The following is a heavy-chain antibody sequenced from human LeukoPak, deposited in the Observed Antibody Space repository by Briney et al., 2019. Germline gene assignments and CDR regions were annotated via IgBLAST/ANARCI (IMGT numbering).Heavy chain of an antibody. V-gene: IGHV3-21*06. J-gene: IGHJ4*02. CDR2: ISSSSSSV. D-gene: IGHD2-15*01. CDR3: ARDLGYCSGGSCC. Sequence: GGSLRLSCAASGFTFSSYTMNWVRQAPGKGLEWVSSISSSSSSVYYADSVKGRFTISRDNAKNSLYLQMNSLRAEDTAVYYCARDLGYCSGGSCCWGQGTLVTVSS. CDR1: GFTFSSYT.